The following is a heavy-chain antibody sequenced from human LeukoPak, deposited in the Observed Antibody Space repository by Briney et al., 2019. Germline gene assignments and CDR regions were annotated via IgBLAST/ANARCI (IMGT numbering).Heavy chain of an antibody. J-gene: IGHJ4*02. V-gene: IGHV3-9*03. CDR1: GFSFDDYA. D-gene: IGHD2-21*01. Sequence: AGGSLRLSCAASGFSFDDYAMHWVRQAPGKGLEWVSGITGNGGTIAYADSVKGRSTVSRDNAKSSLYLQMSSLRAEDMALYYCVRESASYYFDYWGQGTLVTVSS. CDR2: ITGNGGTI. CDR3: VRESASYYFDY.